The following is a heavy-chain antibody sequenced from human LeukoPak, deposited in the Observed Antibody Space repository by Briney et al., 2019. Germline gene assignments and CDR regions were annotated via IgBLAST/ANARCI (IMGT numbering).Heavy chain of an antibody. CDR2: INPSGGST. D-gene: IGHD2-21*02. V-gene: IGHV1-46*01. CDR1: GYTFTGYY. CDR3: ATQLRRQVVTATLDY. Sequence: ASVKVSCKASGYTFTGYYMHWVRQAPGQGLEWMGIINPSGGSTSYAQKFQGRVTMTRDTSTSTVYMELSSLRSEDTAVYYCATQLRRQVVTATLDYWGQGTLVTVSS. J-gene: IGHJ4*02.